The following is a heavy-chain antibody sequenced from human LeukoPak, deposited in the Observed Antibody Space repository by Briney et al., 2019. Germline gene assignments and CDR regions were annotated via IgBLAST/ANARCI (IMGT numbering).Heavy chain of an antibody. V-gene: IGHV3-23*01. CDR3: AKKRYYYGSGSGFDY. J-gene: IGHJ4*02. D-gene: IGHD3-10*01. CDR2: ISGSGGST. CDR1: GFTFSSYA. Sequence: GGSLRLSCAASGFTFSSYAMNWVRQAPGKGLEWVSAISGSGGSTYYADSVKGRFTISRDNSKNTLYLQMNSLRAEDTAVYYCAKKRYYYGSGSGFDYWGQGTLVTVSS.